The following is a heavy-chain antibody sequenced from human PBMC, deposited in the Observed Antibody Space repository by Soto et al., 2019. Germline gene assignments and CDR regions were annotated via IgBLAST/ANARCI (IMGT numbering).Heavy chain of an antibody. J-gene: IGHJ6*02. D-gene: IGHD1-26*01. CDR3: ARNGNMDV. Sequence: EVLLVESGGGLVQPGGSLRLSCAASGFTFTTYSMNWVRQAPGKGLEWVSYISGDPSTTYYADSVKSRFTISRDNAKNALYLKMNRLSDEDEAVYYCARNGNMDVWGQGTTVTVYS. CDR2: ISGDPSTT. CDR1: GFTFTTYS. V-gene: IGHV3-48*02.